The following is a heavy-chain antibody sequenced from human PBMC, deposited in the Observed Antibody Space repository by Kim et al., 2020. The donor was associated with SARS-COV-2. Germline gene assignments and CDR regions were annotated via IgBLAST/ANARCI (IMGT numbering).Heavy chain of an antibody. CDR1: GGSISSSNW. CDR2: IYHSGST. V-gene: IGHV4-4*02. J-gene: IGHJ6*02. D-gene: IGHD3-10*01. Sequence: SETLSLTCAVSGGSISSSNWWSWVRQPPGKGLEWIGEIYHSGSTNYNPSLKSRVTISVDKSKNQFSLKLSSVTAADTAVYYCARLRITMVRGVKLGDGMDVWGQGTTVTVSS. CDR3: ARLRITMVRGVKLGDGMDV.